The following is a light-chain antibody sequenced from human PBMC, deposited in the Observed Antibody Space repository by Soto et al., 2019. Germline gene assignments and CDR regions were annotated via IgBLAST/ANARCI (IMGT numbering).Light chain of an antibody. Sequence: DIPMTQSPSTLSASVGDRVTITCRASQSISSWLAWYQQKPGKAPKLLIYKASSLESGVPSRFSGSGSGTEFTLTISSLQPDVFATYYCQQYNSYPLIFGGGTKVEIK. V-gene: IGKV1-5*03. CDR2: KAS. J-gene: IGKJ4*01. CDR1: QSISSW. CDR3: QQYNSYPLI.